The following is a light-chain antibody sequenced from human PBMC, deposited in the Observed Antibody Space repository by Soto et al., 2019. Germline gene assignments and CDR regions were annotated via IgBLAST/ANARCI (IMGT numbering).Light chain of an antibody. CDR3: EAWDESLTGPGNYV. J-gene: IGLJ1*01. Sequence: QSVLTQPPSASATPEQRVTISCSGSSSNIGSNPVNWYQQFPGTAAKLLIDSYNQRPSGVPDRFSGSKSGTSASLAISSPQSEDEADYYCEAWDESLTGPGNYVFGTGTKVTVL. CDR1: SSNIGSNP. CDR2: SYN. V-gene: IGLV1-44*01.